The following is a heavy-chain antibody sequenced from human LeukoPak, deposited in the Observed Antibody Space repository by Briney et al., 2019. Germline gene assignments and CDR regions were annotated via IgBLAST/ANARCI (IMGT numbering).Heavy chain of an antibody. Sequence: SETLSLTCNVSGGSISSSTYYWGWIRQPPGKGLEWIGSIYYSGSTYYNPSLKSRVTISVDTSKNQFSLKLSSVTAADTAVYYCARQTGYSSSWSRFDYWGQGTLVTVSS. CDR2: IYYSGST. CDR1: GGSISSSTYY. J-gene: IGHJ4*02. V-gene: IGHV4-39*01. CDR3: ARQTGYSSSWSRFDY. D-gene: IGHD6-13*01.